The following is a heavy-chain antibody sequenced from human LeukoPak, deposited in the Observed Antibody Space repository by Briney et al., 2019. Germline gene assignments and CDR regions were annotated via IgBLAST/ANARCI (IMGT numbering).Heavy chain of an antibody. J-gene: IGHJ4*02. Sequence: GGSLRLSCAASGFTFSSYSMNWVRQAPGKGREWVSYISSSSSTIYYADSVKGRFTISRDNAKNSLYLQMNSLRDEDTAVYYCAREYYYDSSGYSHYFDYWGQGTLVTVSS. CDR2: ISSSSSTI. V-gene: IGHV3-48*02. CDR1: GFTFSSYS. D-gene: IGHD3-22*01. CDR3: AREYYYDSSGYSHYFDY.